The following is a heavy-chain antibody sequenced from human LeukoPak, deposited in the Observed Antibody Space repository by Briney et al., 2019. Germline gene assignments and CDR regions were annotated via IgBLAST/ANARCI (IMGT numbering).Heavy chain of an antibody. D-gene: IGHD6-13*01. Sequence: ASVKVSCKASGYTFTSFGITWVRQAPGQRLEWVGWISAYNGNTNYAQKLQGRVTMTTDTSTSTAYMELRSLRSDDTAVYYCARARATDSSWYGLYWGQGTLVTVSS. V-gene: IGHV1-18*01. CDR2: ISAYNGNT. CDR1: GYTFTSFG. J-gene: IGHJ4*02. CDR3: ARARATDSSWYGLY.